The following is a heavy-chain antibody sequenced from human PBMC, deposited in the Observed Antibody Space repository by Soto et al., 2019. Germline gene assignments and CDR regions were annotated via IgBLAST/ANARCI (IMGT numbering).Heavy chain of an antibody. CDR2: VKPKTGGT. D-gene: IGHD3-22*01. CDR1: GYTFIGYY. Sequence: ASVKVSCKASGYTFIGYYIYWVRPAPLQGREWKGWVKPKTGGTNYAQRFQGRVTLTRDTSITTAYMDLSCLRSDDTATDYCAKTYDGSGQPSHWSATWGQGTQVTVYS. V-gene: IGHV1-2*02. CDR3: AKTYDGSGQPSHWSAT. J-gene: IGHJ5*02.